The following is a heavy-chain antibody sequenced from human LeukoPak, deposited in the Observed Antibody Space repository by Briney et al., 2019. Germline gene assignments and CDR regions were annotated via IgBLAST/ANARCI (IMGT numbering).Heavy chain of an antibody. CDR2: TTARGDSP. Sequence: GGSLRLSCVASGFTFSNYAMGWVRQAPGKGLEWVSVTTARGDSPYYAQSVKGRFTISRVNSENTLYLQMSSLRAEDTAIYYCAKIRAGYIPDAFDVWGQGTVVTVSS. CDR3: AKIRAGYIPDAFDV. V-gene: IGHV3-23*01. D-gene: IGHD5-24*01. CDR1: GFTFSNYA. J-gene: IGHJ3*01.